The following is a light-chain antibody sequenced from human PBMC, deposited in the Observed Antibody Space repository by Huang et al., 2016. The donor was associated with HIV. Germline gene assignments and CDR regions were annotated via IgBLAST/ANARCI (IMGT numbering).Light chain of an antibody. J-gene: IGKJ4*01. CDR3: QQYFTTPLA. CDR1: QAISNS. V-gene: IGKV1-NL1*01. CDR2: AAS. Sequence: IQMTQSPSSLSASVGDRVTITCRASQAISNSLVWYQQKPGKAPKLRLFAASRLDSGVPSRFRGSGSGTDYTLTISSLQPDDFATYYCQQYFTTPLAFGGGTKVEIK.